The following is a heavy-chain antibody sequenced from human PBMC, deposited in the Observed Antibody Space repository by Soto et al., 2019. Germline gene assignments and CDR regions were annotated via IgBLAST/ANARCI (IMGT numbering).Heavy chain of an antibody. V-gene: IGHV4-59*01. CDR1: GGSISSYY. Sequence: QVQLQESGPGLVKPSETLSLTCTVSGGSISSYYWSWIRQPPGKGLEWIGYIYYSGSTNYNPSLKSRVTISVDTSKNQFSLKLSSVTAADTAVYYCARDCSGGSCHDYWGQGTLVTVSS. J-gene: IGHJ4*02. D-gene: IGHD2-15*01. CDR3: ARDCSGGSCHDY. CDR2: IYYSGST.